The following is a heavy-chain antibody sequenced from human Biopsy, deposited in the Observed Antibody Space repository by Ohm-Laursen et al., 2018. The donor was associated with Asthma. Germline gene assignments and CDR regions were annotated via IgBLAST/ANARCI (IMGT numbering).Heavy chain of an antibody. J-gene: IGHJ6*02. V-gene: IGHV1-69*06. Sequence: GSSVKVSCNVSGGMFGNYAISWVRQAPGLGLEWMGGISPIFGSSNYAQRFQGRVTITADIFTRTVYMELSGLRFDDTAIYYCARPSPSRGILYYYYHMDVWGQGTTVIVSS. D-gene: IGHD2-2*01. CDR3: ARPSPSRGILYYYYHMDV. CDR1: GGMFGNYA. CDR2: ISPIFGSS.